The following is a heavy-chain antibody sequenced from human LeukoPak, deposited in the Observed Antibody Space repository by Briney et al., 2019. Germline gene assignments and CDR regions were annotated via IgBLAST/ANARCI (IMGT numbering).Heavy chain of an antibody. CDR3: AKVRLRAQKYCYYGMDV. CDR1: GFTFSSYA. Sequence: GGSLRLSCAASGFTFSSYAMSWVRQAPGKGLEWVSAISGSGGSTYYADSVKGRFTISRDNSKNTLYLQMNSLRAEDTAVYYCAKVRLRAQKYCYYGMDVWGQGTTVTVSS. D-gene: IGHD1-1*01. V-gene: IGHV3-23*01. J-gene: IGHJ6*02. CDR2: ISGSGGST.